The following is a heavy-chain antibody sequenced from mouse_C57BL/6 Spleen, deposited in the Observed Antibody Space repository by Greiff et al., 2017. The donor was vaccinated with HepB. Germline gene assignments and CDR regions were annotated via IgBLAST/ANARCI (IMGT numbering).Heavy chain of an antibody. CDR1: GISITTGNYR. CDR3: ARERVTQGDFDY. V-gene: IGHV3-5*01. J-gene: IGHJ2*01. CDR2: IYYSGTI. Sequence: DVKLQESGPGLVKPSQTVFLTCTVTGISITTGNYRWSWIRQFPGNKLEWIGYIYYSGTITYNPSLTSRTTITRDTPKNQFFLEMNSLTAEDTATYYCARERVTQGDFDYWGQGTTLTVSS.